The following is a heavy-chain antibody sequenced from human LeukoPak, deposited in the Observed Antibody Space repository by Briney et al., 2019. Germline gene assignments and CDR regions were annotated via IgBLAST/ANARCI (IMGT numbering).Heavy chain of an antibody. J-gene: IGHJ4*02. CDR2: INHSGST. CDR3: ATTNVLLWFGELSKTAYFDY. Sequence: SETLSLTCAVYGGSFSGYYWSWIRQPPGKGLEWIGEINHSGSTNYNPSLKSRVTISVDTSKNQFSLRLSSVTAADTAVYYCATTNVLLWFGELSKTAYFDYWGQGTLVTVSS. V-gene: IGHV4-34*01. D-gene: IGHD3-10*01. CDR1: GGSFSGYY.